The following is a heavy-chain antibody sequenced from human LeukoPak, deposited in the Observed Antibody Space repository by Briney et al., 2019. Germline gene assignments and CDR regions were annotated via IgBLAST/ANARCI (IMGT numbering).Heavy chain of an antibody. V-gene: IGHV3-15*01. CDR2: VKSKTDGGTT. J-gene: IGHJ4*02. D-gene: IGHD3-22*01. CDR1: GFTFSDAW. CDR3: TTERLVFDY. Sequence: PGGSLRLSCAASGFTFSDAWMSWVRQAPGKGLEWVGRVKSKTDGGTTAYAAPVKGRFTISRDDSKNTLFLQMNSLKIEDTAVYYCTTERLVFDYWGQGTLVTVSS.